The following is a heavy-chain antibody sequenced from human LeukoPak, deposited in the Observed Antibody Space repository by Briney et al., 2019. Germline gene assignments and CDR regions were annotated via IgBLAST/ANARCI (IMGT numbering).Heavy chain of an antibody. Sequence: RASVKVSCKASGYTFTGYYMHWVRQAPGQGLEWMGWINPNSGGTNYAQKFQGRVTMTRDTSISTAYMELGRLRSDDTAVYYCARDGALSRYFDWLSAAYFDYWGQGTLVTVSS. CDR2: INPNSGGT. D-gene: IGHD3-9*01. CDR1: GYTFTGYY. V-gene: IGHV1-2*02. CDR3: ARDGALSRYFDWLSAAYFDY. J-gene: IGHJ4*02.